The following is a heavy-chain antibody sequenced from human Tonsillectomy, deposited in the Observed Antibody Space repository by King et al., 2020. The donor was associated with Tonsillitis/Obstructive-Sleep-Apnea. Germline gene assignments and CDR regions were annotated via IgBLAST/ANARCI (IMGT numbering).Heavy chain of an antibody. V-gene: IGHV4-34*01. D-gene: IGHD6-13*01. CDR2: INHSGST. Sequence: VQLQQWGAGLLKPSETLSLTCAVYGGSFSGYYWSWIRPPPGKGLEWIGEINHSGSTNYNPSLKSRVTISVDTSKNQFSLKLSSVTAADTAVYYCARVRAAAGIGYWGQGTLVTVSS. J-gene: IGHJ4*02. CDR1: GGSFSGYY. CDR3: ARVRAAAGIGY.